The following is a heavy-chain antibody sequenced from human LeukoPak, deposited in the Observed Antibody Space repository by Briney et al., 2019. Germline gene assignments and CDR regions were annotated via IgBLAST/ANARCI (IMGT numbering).Heavy chain of an antibody. J-gene: IGHJ4*02. D-gene: IGHD3-22*01. CDR3: ATALLGPYYYDSSGYYLGY. CDR1: GYTLTELS. V-gene: IGHV1-24*01. CDR2: FDPEDGET. Sequence: ASVKVSCKVSGYTLTELSMHWVRQAPGKGLERMGGFDPEDGETIYAQKFQGRVTMTEDTSTDTAYMELSSLRSEDTAVYYCATALLGPYYYDSSGYYLGYWGQGTLVTVSS.